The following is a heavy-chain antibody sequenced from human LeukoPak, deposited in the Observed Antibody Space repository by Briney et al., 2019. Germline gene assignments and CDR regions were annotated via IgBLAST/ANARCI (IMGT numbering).Heavy chain of an antibody. CDR3: VKDLYSRSNLLDD. CDR2: TQYDGSIK. V-gene: IGHV3-30*02. D-gene: IGHD6-6*01. CDR1: GFTFSTHG. J-gene: IGHJ4*02. Sequence: PGGSLRLSCAASGFTFSTHGMHWVRQAPGKGLEWVAFTQYDGSIKYYADSVKGRFTISRDISKNTLYLQMNSLRAEDTAVYYCVKDLYSRSNLLDDWGQGTLVTVSS.